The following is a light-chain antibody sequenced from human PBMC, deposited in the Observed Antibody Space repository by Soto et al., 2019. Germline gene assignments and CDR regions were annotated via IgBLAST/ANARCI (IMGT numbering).Light chain of an antibody. CDR1: QSISNY. CDR2: AAS. J-gene: IGKJ1*01. CDR3: QQSYSTPRT. V-gene: IGKV1-39*01. Sequence: DLQMTQSPSSLSASVGDRVTITCRASQSISNYLNWYQQKPGKAPKLLMYAASSLQSGVPSRFSGSGSGTDFTLTISSQQPEDFATYYCQQSYSTPRTFGQGTKVEIK.